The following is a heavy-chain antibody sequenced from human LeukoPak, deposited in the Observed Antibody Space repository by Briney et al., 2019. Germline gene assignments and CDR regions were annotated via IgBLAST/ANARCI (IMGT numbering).Heavy chain of an antibody. V-gene: IGHV4-59*08. Sequence: SETLSLTCTVSSGSISTYYWAWIRQPPEKGLEWIGYISYSGSTKYNPSLTRRVTISLDTSKNQFSLELRSMTAADTAIYYCARQAGSFTTFDFWGQGTLVTVSS. D-gene: IGHD1-26*01. J-gene: IGHJ4*02. CDR3: ARQAGSFTTFDF. CDR1: SGSISTYY. CDR2: ISYSGST.